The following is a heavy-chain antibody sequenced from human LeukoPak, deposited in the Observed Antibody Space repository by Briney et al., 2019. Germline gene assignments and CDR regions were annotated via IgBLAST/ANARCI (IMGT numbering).Heavy chain of an antibody. D-gene: IGHD3-10*01. CDR1: GFTFDDYA. Sequence: PGGSLRLSCAASGFTFDDYAMHWVRQTPGKGLEWVSGISWNGGSIGYADSVKGRFTISRDNAKNSLYLQMGSLTLEDTASYYCAKDSYGGSGSYYLYSFDMWGQGTMVTVSS. V-gene: IGHV3-9*01. CDR2: ISWNGGSI. J-gene: IGHJ3*02. CDR3: AKDSYGGSGSYYLYSFDM.